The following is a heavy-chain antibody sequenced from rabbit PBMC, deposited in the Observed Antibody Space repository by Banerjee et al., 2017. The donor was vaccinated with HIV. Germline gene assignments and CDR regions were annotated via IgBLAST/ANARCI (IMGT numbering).Heavy chain of an antibody. CDR1: GFDFNSDA. CDR3: ARDLAGVIGWNFNL. V-gene: IGHV1S45*01. J-gene: IGHJ4*01. Sequence: QEQLEESGGDLVKPEGSLTLTCKASGFDFNSDAMCWVRQAPGKGLEWIACINTSSGNTVYATWAKGRFTISKTSSTTVTLQMTSLTAADTATYFCARDLAGVIGWNFNLWGPGTLVTVS. D-gene: IGHD4-1*01. CDR2: INTSSGNT.